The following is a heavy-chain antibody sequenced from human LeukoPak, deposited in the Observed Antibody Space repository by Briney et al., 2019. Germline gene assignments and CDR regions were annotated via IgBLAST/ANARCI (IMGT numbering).Heavy chain of an antibody. CDR1: GYTFTKYF. J-gene: IGHJ6*02. CDR2: INPSGSST. CDR3: SWMPRYYYYGMDV. V-gene: IGHV1-46*03. Sequence: GATVKVSCKASGYTFTKYFLHWVRQAPGQGLEWMGIINPSGSSTTYAQKFQGRVTMTRDTSTSTVYMELSSLRSEDTAVYYCSWMPRYYYYGMDVWGQGTTVTVSS. D-gene: IGHD2-2*01.